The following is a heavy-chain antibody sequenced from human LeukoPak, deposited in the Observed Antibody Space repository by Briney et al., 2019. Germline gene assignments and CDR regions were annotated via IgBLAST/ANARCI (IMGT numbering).Heavy chain of an antibody. Sequence: PGRSLRLSCTASGFTFGDDGWSWFRQAPGKGLEWICFIRKKAYGETTEYAASVRGRFTISRDDAKSIAYLQMNSLKTEDTALYYCARGLHDYGDSNYYFDQRGQGTLVTVSS. D-gene: IGHD4-17*01. J-gene: IGHJ4*02. CDR1: GFTFGDDG. CDR3: ARGLHDYGDSNYYFDQ. V-gene: IGHV3-49*03. CDR2: IRKKAYGETT.